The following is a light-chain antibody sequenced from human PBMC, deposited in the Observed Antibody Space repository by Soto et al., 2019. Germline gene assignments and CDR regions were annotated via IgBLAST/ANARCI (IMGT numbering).Light chain of an antibody. J-gene: IGKJ3*01. CDR2: AAS. CDR3: QQVNSSPFT. Sequence: DIQLTQSPSFLSAPIGDRVTITCRASQGISNYLAWYQQKPGKAPKLLIFAASTLQSGVPSRVSGSGSGTEFTLTISCLQPEDFATYWCQQVNSSPFTFGPGTKVDIK. V-gene: IGKV1-9*01. CDR1: QGISNY.